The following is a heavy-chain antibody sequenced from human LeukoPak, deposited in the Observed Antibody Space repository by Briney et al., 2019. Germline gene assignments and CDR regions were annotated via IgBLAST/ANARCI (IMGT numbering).Heavy chain of an antibody. CDR2: IRYDGSNK. Sequence: GGSLRLSCAASGFTFSSYGMHWVRQAPGKGLEWVAFIRYDGSNKYYADSVKGRFTISRDNSKNTLYLQMNSLRAEDTAVYYCAKDSGATLVRGVPRNYMDVWGKGTTVTVSS. CDR3: AKDSGATLVRGVPRNYMDV. V-gene: IGHV3-30*02. D-gene: IGHD3-10*01. J-gene: IGHJ6*03. CDR1: GFTFSSYG.